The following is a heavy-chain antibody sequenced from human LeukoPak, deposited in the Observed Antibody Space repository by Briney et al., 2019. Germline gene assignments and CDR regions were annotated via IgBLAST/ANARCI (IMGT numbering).Heavy chain of an antibody. CDR3: ARVLGIAVAGTYYYYGMDV. J-gene: IGHJ6*02. V-gene: IGHV4-59*01. CDR1: GGSISSYY. CDR2: IYYSGST. D-gene: IGHD6-19*01. Sequence: SETLSLTGTVSGGSISSYYWSWIRQPPGKGLEWIGYIYYSGSTNYNPSLKSRVTISVDTSKNQFSLKLSSVTAADTAVYYCARVLGIAVAGTYYYYGMDVWGQGTSVTVSS.